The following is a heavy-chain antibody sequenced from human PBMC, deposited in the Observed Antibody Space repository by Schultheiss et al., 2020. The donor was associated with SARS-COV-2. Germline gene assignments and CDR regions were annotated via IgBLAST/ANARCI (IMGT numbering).Heavy chain of an antibody. CDR2: INPNSGGT. Sequence: ASVKVSCKASGGTFSSYTISWVRQAPGQGLEWMGWINPNSGGTNYAQKFQGRVTMTRDTSISTAYMELSRLRSDDTAVYYCARDRNNWNSEGYYYYYGMDVWGQGTTVTVSS. D-gene: IGHD1-7*01. J-gene: IGHJ6*02. CDR3: ARDRNNWNSEGYYYYYGMDV. V-gene: IGHV1-2*02. CDR1: GGTFSSYT.